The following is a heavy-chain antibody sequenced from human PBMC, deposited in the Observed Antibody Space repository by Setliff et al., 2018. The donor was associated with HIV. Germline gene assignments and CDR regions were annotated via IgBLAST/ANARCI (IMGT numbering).Heavy chain of an antibody. V-gene: IGHV4-39*01. J-gene: IGHJ6*03. D-gene: IGHD1-26*01. Sequence: SSYEMNWVRQAPGKGLEWIGNIYYIGITNYYPSLESRVTISVDTSKNQFSLNLNSVTAADTAVYYCARRRPPPSGLYSAYYMDVWGTGTTVTVSS. CDR2: IYYIGIT. CDR1: SSYE. CDR3: ARRRPPPSGLYSAYYMDV.